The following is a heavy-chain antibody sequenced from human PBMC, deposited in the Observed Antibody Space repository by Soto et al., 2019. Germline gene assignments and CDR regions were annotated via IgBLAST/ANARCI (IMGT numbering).Heavy chain of an antibody. CDR3: VRDPATVTSYFDY. Sequence: RVCYTASEGTFVDFGMHWILKTPGKGLEWVALIWYDGSKTYHADSVKGRFAISRDDSKSTLFLQMSSLRVDDTAVYYCVRDPATVTSYFDYWGQGALVTVSS. D-gene: IGHD4-17*01. CDR1: EGTFVDFG. CDR2: IWYDGSKT. V-gene: IGHV3-33*08. J-gene: IGHJ4*02.